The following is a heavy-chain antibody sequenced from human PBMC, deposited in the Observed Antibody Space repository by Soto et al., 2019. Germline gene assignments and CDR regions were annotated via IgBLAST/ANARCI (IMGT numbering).Heavy chain of an antibody. D-gene: IGHD3-22*01. CDR1: GFTFSSYS. CDR3: ASETPNYYDSSGYDAFDI. J-gene: IGHJ3*02. V-gene: IGHV3-21*01. CDR2: ISSSSSYI. Sequence: LRLSCAASGFTFSSYSMNWVRQAPGKGLEWVSSISSSSSYIYYADSVKGRFTISRDNAKNSLYLQMNSLRAEDTAVYYCASETPNYYDSSGYDAFDIWGQGTMVTVSS.